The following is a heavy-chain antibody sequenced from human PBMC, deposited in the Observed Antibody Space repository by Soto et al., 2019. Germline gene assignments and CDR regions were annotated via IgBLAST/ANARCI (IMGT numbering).Heavy chain of an antibody. V-gene: IGHV1-69*01. CDR2: FIPVYRTL. J-gene: IGHJ5*02. D-gene: IGHD1-26*01. CDR3: AREGPKGYFEIDP. Sequence: QVQLVQSGAEVKKPGSSVKVSCKASGGSFGKSAINWVRQTPGQGLEWLGGFIPVYRTLNYAQKFQGRVTITADESTGTAYMTLSSLASDDTAVYYCAREGPKGYFEIDPWGQGTLVTVS. CDR1: GGSFGKSA.